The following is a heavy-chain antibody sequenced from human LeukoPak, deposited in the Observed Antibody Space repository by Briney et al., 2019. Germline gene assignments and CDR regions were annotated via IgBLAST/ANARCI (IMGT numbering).Heavy chain of an antibody. J-gene: IGHJ4*02. CDR2: IYPGDSDT. CDR1: GYSFTTYW. Sequence: PGESLKISCKASGYSFTTYWLGWVRQMPGEGLEWMGIIYPGDSDTTYSPSFQGQVTISADKSISTAYLQWSSLKASDTAMYYCARSYDTMGFDYWGQGTLVTVSS. D-gene: IGHD3-9*01. V-gene: IGHV5-51*01. CDR3: ARSYDTMGFDY.